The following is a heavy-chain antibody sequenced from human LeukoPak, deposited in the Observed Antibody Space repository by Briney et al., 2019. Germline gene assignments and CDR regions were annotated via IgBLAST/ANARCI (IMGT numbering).Heavy chain of an antibody. Sequence: GGTLRLSCAASGFTFSTFAMIWVRQPPGKGLEWVSSIFPSGGEIHYADSVRGRFTISRDNSKCTPSLQMNSLRAEDTAIYYCATYRQVLLPFESWGQGTLVTVSS. CDR2: IFPSGGEI. CDR3: ATYRQVLLPFES. CDR1: GFTFSTFA. J-gene: IGHJ4*02. D-gene: IGHD2-8*02. V-gene: IGHV3-23*01.